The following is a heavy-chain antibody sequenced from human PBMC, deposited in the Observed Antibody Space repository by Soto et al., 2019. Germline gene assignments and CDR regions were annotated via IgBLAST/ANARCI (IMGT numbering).Heavy chain of an antibody. Sequence: SETLSLTCAVYGESFSGYYWTWLRQPPGEGLEWIGEITRSGNTNYNPSLKSRVTISVDTSKNHFSLKLTSVTAADTAVYYCARPGGSGWFYFDSWGQGSQVTSPQ. CDR3: ARPGGSGWFYFDS. J-gene: IGHJ4*02. D-gene: IGHD6-13*01. V-gene: IGHV4-34*01. CDR2: ITRSGNT. CDR1: GESFSGYY.